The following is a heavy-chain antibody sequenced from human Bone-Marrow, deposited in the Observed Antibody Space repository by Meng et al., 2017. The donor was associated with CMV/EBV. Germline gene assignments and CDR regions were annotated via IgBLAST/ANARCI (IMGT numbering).Heavy chain of an antibody. CDR3: ARVRGFWSGYNLVY. V-gene: IGHV4-34*01. CDR1: GGSFSGYY. D-gene: IGHD3-3*01. CDR2: INHSGST. Sequence: SETLALTCAVYGGSFSGYYWSWIRQPPGKGLEWIGEINHSGSTNYNPSLKSRVTISVDTSKNQFSLKLSSVTAADTAVYYCARVRGFWSGYNLVYRGQGTLVTVSS. J-gene: IGHJ4*02.